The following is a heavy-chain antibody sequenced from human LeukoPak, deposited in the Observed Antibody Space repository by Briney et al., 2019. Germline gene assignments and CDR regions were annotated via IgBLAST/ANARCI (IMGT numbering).Heavy chain of an antibody. D-gene: IGHD3-22*01. J-gene: IGHJ4*02. Sequence: SETLSLTCAVYGGSFSGYYWSWIRQPPGKGLEWIGEINHSGSTNYNPSLKSRVTISVDTSKNQFSLKLSSVTAADTAVYYCARRTRSGYYDTVYWGQGTPVTVSS. CDR1: GGSFSGYY. CDR3: ARRTRSGYYDTVY. CDR2: INHSGST. V-gene: IGHV4-34*01.